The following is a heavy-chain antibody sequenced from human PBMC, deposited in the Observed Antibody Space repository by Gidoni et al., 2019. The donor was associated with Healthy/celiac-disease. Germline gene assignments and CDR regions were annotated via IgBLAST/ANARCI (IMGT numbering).Heavy chain of an antibody. V-gene: IGHV4-59*01. Sequence: QVQLQESGPGLVKPSETLSLTCTVSGGSISSYYWSWIRQPPGKGLEWIGYIYYSGSTNYNPSLKSRVTISVDTSKNQFSLKLSSVTAADTAVYYCARDLKGSGPARNWYFDLWGRGTLVTVSS. J-gene: IGHJ2*01. CDR3: ARDLKGSGPARNWYFDL. D-gene: IGHD6-19*01. CDR1: GGSISSYY. CDR2: IYYSGST.